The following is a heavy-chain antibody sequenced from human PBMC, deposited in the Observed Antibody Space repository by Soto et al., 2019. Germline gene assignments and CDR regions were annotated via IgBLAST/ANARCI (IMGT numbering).Heavy chain of an antibody. CDR2: IYPGDSDT. Sequence: GESLKISCKGSGYSFTSYWIGWVRQMPGKGLEWMGIIYPGDSDTRYSPSFQGQVTISADKSISTAYLQWSSLKASDTAMYYCARSRTDPNGYYYYYGMDVWGQGTTVTVSS. V-gene: IGHV5-51*01. CDR3: ARSRTDPNGYYYYYGMDV. J-gene: IGHJ6*02. CDR1: GYSFTSYW.